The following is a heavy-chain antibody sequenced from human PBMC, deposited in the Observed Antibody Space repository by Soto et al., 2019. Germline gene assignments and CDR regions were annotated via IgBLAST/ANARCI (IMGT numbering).Heavy chain of an antibody. CDR1: GASISNVNYY. CDR2: IDYSEST. Sequence: QVQLQESGPGLVKPSQTLSLTCTVSGASISNVNYYWSWIRQHPGKGLEWIGYIDYSESTYYNPSLKSRLTISVDTSKNQFSLRLSSVTAADTAVYYCAREGGDGIDYWGQGTLVTVSS. J-gene: IGHJ4*02. D-gene: IGHD3-16*01. V-gene: IGHV4-31*03. CDR3: AREGGDGIDY.